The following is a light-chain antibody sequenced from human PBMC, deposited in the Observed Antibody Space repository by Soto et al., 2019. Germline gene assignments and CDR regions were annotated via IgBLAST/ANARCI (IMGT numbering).Light chain of an antibody. V-gene: IGLV2-8*01. CDR2: EVS. CDR1: SSDVGGYNY. J-gene: IGLJ2*01. Sequence: QSALTQPPSASGSPGQSVTISCTGTSSDVGGYNYVSWYQQHPGKAPKLMIYEVSKWPSGVPDRFSGSKSGNTASLTVSGHQAEDEADYYCSSYGGSNNVLFGGGTKLTVL. CDR3: SSYGGSNNVL.